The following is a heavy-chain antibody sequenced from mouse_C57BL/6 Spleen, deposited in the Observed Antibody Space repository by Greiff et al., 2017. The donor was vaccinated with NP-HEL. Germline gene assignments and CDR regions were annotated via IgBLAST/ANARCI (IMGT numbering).Heavy chain of an antibody. CDR1: GFSLSTSGMG. V-gene: IGHV8-12*01. J-gene: IGHJ4*01. CDR3: ARSQIYDGYYDAMDY. CDR2: IYWDDAK. D-gene: IGHD2-3*01. Sequence: QVTLKVSGPGILQSSQTLSLTCSFSGFSLSTSGMGVSWIRQPSGKGLEWLAHIYWDDAKRYNPSLKSPLTISKDTSRNQVFLKITSVDTADTATYYCARSQIYDGYYDAMDYWGQGTSVTVSS.